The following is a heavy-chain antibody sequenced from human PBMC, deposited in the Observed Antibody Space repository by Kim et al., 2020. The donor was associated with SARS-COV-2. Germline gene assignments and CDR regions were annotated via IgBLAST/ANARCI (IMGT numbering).Heavy chain of an antibody. Sequence: SVKVSCKASGGPFGTFAFSWVRQAPGQGLEWMGGIIAISGSTDYAQRFQDRLTISADESTSTVYMELSSLTSEDTAIYYCARDMVVLFPTTTSTAHFIWGQGTLVTVSS. CDR1: GGPFGTFA. D-gene: IGHD2-15*01. V-gene: IGHV1-69*13. J-gene: IGHJ4*02. CDR3: ARDMVVLFPTTTSTAHFI. CDR2: IIAISGST.